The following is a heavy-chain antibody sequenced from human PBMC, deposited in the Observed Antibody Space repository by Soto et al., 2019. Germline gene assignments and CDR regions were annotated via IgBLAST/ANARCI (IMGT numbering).Heavy chain of an antibody. J-gene: IGHJ6*02. Sequence: GASVKVSCKASGGTFSSYAISWVRQAPGQGLEWMGGIIPIFGTANYAQKFQGRVTITADKSTSTAYMELNSLRAEDTAVYHCAKGGLLRFLEWLPDYYYGMDVWGQGTTVTVSS. CDR1: GGTFSSYA. D-gene: IGHD3-3*01. V-gene: IGHV1-69*06. CDR3: AKGGLLRFLEWLPDYYYGMDV. CDR2: IIPIFGTA.